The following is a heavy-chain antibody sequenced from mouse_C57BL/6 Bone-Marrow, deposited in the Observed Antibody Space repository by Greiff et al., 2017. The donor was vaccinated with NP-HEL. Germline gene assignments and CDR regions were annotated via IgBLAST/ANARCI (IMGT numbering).Heavy chain of an antibody. Sequence: ESEPGLVKPSQSLSLTCSVPAYSIPSGYSWNWIRQFPGNNLEWMGYISYDGSNNYNPSLKNRISITRDTSKNQFFLKLNSVTTEDTATYYCARERIYDGYYYYFDYWGQGTTLTVSS. CDR2: ISYDGSN. CDR1: AYSIPSGYS. V-gene: IGHV3-6*01. D-gene: IGHD2-3*01. J-gene: IGHJ2*01. CDR3: ARERIYDGYYYYFDY.